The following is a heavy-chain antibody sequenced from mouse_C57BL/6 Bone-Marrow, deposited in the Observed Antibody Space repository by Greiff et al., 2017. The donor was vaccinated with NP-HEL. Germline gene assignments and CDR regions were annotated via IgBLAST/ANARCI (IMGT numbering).Heavy chain of an antibody. CDR2: IDPSDSYT. CDR3: SRDYWGGY. CDR1: GFTFTSYW. J-gene: IGHJ3*01. V-gene: IGHV1-69*01. Sequence: QVQLQQPGAELVMPGASVKLSCTASGFTFTSYWMHWVQQTPGQGLEWIGEIDPSDSYTNYTHQFKGPSTLTVDKSSSTAYMQLSSLTSEDSAVYYCSRDYWGGYWGQGTLVTVSA. D-gene: IGHD1-1*01.